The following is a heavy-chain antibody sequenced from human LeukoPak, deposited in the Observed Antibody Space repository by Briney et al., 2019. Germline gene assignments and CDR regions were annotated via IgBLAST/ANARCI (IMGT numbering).Heavy chain of an antibody. CDR3: AKDVFAAAGPYFDY. J-gene: IGHJ4*02. Sequence: GGSLRLSCAASGFTVSSNYMSWVRQAPGKGLEWVSVIYSGGSTYYADSVKGRFTISRDNSKNTLYLQMNSLRAEDTAVYYCAKDVFAAAGPYFDYWGQGTLVTVSS. V-gene: IGHV3-66*01. CDR1: GFTVSSNY. CDR2: IYSGGST. D-gene: IGHD6-13*01.